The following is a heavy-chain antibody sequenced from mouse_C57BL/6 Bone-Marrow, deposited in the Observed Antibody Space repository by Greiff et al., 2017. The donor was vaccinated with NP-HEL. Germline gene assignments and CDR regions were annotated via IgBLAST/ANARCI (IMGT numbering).Heavy chain of an antibody. CDR3: ARSALLYFDY. J-gene: IGHJ2*03. CDR1: GYTFTDHT. CDR2: IYPRDGST. V-gene: IGHV1-78*01. Sequence: QGQLQKSVGEGGKAGASVRISCKVSGYTFTDHTIHWMKQRPEQGLEWIGYIYPRDGSTKYNEKFKGKATLTADKSSSTAYMQLNSLTSEDSAVDFCARSALLYFDYWGQGTSRTVS. D-gene: IGHD1-2*01.